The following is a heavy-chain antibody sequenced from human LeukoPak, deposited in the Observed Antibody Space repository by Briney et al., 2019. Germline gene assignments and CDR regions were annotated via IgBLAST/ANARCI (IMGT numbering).Heavy chain of an antibody. CDR1: GYTFTSYD. CDR3: ARGQKNYDFWSAYYFDY. CDR2: MNPNSGNT. J-gene: IGHJ4*02. V-gene: IGHV1-8*01. Sequence: ASVKVSCKASGYTFTSYDINWVRQATGQGLEWMGWMNPNSGNTGYAQKFQGRVTMTRNNSISTVYMELSSLRSEDTAVYYCARGQKNYDFWSAYYFDYWGQGTLVTVSS. D-gene: IGHD3-3*01.